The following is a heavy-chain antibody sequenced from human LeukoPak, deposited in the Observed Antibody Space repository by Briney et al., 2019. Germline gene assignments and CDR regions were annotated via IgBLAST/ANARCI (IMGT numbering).Heavy chain of an antibody. J-gene: IGHJ4*02. CDR2: ISAYNGNT. V-gene: IGHV1-18*01. Sequence: ASVKVSCKASGYTFTSYGISWVRQAPGQGLEWMGWISAYNGNTNYAQKLQGRVTMTTDTSTSTAYMELRSLRPDDTAVYYCARGPLAYSGISGGDYWGQGTLVTVSS. CDR1: GYTFTSYG. CDR3: ARGPLAYSGISGGDY. D-gene: IGHD1-26*01.